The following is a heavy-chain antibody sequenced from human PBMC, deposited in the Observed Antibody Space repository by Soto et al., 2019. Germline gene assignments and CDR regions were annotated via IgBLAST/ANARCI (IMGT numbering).Heavy chain of an antibody. D-gene: IGHD6-19*01. CDR1: GYTFSNFG. CDR3: ARDKGYGIGWCSSSGMDV. J-gene: IGHJ6*02. Sequence: QVQLVQSGAEVMTPGASVKVSCKASGYTFSNFGLSWVRQAPGQGLEWMGWISGYNGNTNSAERFQGRVTMNTDTSTRTAYMVVRSMTSSDPAVYYCARDKGYGIGWCSSSGMDVWGQGTTVTVSS. CDR2: ISGYNGNT. V-gene: IGHV1-18*01.